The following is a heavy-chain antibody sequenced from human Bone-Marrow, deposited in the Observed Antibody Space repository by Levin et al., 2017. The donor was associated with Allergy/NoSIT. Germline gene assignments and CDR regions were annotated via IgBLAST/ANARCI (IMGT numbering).Heavy chain of an antibody. CDR1: GGSISSAGYH. CDR2: ISYRGTT. Sequence: SETLSLTCTVSGGSISSAGYHWTWIRQSPGKGLEWIGYISYRGTTYYNPSLKGRLTMSLDTSEQRFSLNLNSVTAADTAIYYCARLDGYYFDYWGQGTLVTVSS. D-gene: IGHD3-9*01. CDR3: ARLDGYYFDY. V-gene: IGHV4-31*03. J-gene: IGHJ4*02.